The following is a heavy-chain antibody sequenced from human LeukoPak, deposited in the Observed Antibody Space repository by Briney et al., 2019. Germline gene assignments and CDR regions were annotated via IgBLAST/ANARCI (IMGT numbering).Heavy chain of an antibody. J-gene: IGHJ5*02. CDR2: IIPILGIS. V-gene: IGHV1-69*04. Sequence: SVTVSCKAAGGTFSSYAISWVRQAPGQRVEWMGRIIPILGISNYAQKFQGRVTITADKSTSTAYMELSSLRSEDTAVYYCATSPYYYGSPWGQGTLVTVSS. CDR3: ATSPYYYGSP. D-gene: IGHD3-10*01. CDR1: GGTFSSYA.